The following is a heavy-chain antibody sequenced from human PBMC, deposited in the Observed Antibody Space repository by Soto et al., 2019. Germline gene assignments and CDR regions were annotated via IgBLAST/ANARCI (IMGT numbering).Heavy chain of an antibody. V-gene: IGHV3-23*01. CDR2: ISNNGGAT. CDR3: AKELLTMVRGVIIDY. Sequence: PGGSLRLSCAASGFTFSSCSMSWVRHTPGKGLEWVSGISNNGGATYNADSVKGRFTISRDNSKNTLNLQMNSLRDDDTGVYYCAKELLTMVRGVIIDYWGHGTLVTVS. D-gene: IGHD3-10*01. J-gene: IGHJ4*01. CDR1: GFTFSSCS.